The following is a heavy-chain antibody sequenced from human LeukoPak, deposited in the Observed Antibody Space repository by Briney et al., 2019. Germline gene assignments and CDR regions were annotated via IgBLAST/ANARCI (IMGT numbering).Heavy chain of an antibody. J-gene: IGHJ4*02. CDR2: ISGSGGST. Sequence: GGSLRLSCAASGFTFSGYAMSWVRQAPGKGLEWVSVISGSGGSTYYADSVKGRFTISRDNSKNTLYLQMNSLRAEDTAVYYCAKDGGYCSSNTCFQPFDYWGQGTLVTVSS. CDR3: AKDGGYCSSNTCFQPFDY. CDR1: GFTFSGYA. V-gene: IGHV3-23*01. D-gene: IGHD2-2*01.